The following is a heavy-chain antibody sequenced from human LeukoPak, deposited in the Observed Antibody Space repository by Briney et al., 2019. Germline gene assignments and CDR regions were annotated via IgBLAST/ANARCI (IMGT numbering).Heavy chain of an antibody. CDR1: GGSISNYY. J-gene: IGHJ5*02. CDR3: AGSYYYASGSYPDNWFDP. Sequence: SETLSLTCTVSGGSISNYYWSWIRQPPGKGLEWIGYIYHSGSTNYNPSLKSRVTISVGTSKNQFSLRLSSVTAADTAVYYCAGSYYYASGSYPDNWFDPWGQGTLVTVSS. V-gene: IGHV4-59*01. CDR2: IYHSGST. D-gene: IGHD3-10*01.